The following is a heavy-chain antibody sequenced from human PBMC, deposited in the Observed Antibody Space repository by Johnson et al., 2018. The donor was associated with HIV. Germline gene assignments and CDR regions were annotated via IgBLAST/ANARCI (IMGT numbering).Heavy chain of an antibody. Sequence: SYWMSWVRQVPGKRPVWVARIYNDGSRTTYADSVRGRFTISRDNSKNTLYLQMKSLRAEDTAVYYCANDYDDYDAFDIWGQGTLVTVSS. D-gene: IGHD4-17*01. CDR2: IYNDGSRT. CDR1: SYW. J-gene: IGHJ3*02. V-gene: IGHV3-74*03. CDR3: ANDYDDYDAFDI.